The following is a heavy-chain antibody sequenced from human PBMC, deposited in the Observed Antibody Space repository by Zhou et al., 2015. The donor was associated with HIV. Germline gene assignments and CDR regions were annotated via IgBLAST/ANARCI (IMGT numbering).Heavy chain of an antibody. J-gene: IGHJ6*02. D-gene: IGHD2-2*02. Sequence: QVQLVQSGAEVKKPGSSVKVSCKASGGTFSSYAISWVRQAPGQGLEWMGGIIPIFGTANYAQKFQGRVTITADESTSTAYMELSSLRSEDTAVYYCARGMQYCSSTSCYREYYYYYGMDVVGPRDRRSTVSS. CDR2: IIPIFGTA. CDR1: GGTFSSYA. CDR3: ARGMQYCSSTSCYREYYYYYGMDV. V-gene: IGHV1-69*12.